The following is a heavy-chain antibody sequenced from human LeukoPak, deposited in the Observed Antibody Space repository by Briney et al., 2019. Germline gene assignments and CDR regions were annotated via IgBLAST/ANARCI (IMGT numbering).Heavy chain of an antibody. CDR1: GFTFSSYW. Sequence: GGSLRLSCAASGFTFSSYWMSWVRQAPGKGLEWVANIKQDGSEKYYVDSVKGRFTISRDNAKASLYLQMNSLRAEDTAVYYCARVRFVRGQAGFDYLGQGTLVTVS. CDR2: IKQDGSEK. CDR3: ARVRFVRGQAGFDY. J-gene: IGHJ4*02. D-gene: IGHD3-10*01. V-gene: IGHV3-7*01.